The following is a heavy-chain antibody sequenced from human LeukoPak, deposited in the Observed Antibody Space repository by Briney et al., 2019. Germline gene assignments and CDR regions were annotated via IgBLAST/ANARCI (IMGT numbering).Heavy chain of an antibody. J-gene: IGHJ3*02. CDR3: ATWGNAFDI. CDR2: INHSGRT. Sequence: PPETLSLTCGVYGGSLSGYYWSWIRQPPGKGLEWIGEINHSGRTNYNPSLKSRVSISVDTSKNHFSLRLRSVTAADTAVYYCATWGNAFDIWGQGTTVTVSS. CDR1: GGSLSGYY. V-gene: IGHV4-34*01. D-gene: IGHD3-16*01.